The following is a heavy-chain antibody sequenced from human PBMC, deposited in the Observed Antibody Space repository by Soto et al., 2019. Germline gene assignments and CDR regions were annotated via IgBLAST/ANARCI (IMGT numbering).Heavy chain of an antibody. CDR3: VIGSFDYYRYGIDF. CDR2: IIPIFGTA. Sequence: SVKVSCKSSGGTFSSYAISWVRQAPGQGLEWMGGIIPIFGTANYAQKFQGRVTITADESTSTAYMELSSLRSEDTAVYYCVIGSFDYYRYGIDFWGQRSTVTGSS. D-gene: IGHD3-10*01. V-gene: IGHV1-69*13. J-gene: IGHJ6*02. CDR1: GGTFSSYA.